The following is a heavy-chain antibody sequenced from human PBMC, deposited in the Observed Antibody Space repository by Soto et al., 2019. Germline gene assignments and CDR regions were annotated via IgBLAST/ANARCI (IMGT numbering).Heavy chain of an antibody. Sequence: EVQLVESGGGLVKPGGSLRLSCAASGFTFSSYSMNWVRQAPGKGLEWVSSISSSSSYIYYADSVKGRFTISRDNAKNSLDLQMNSLRAEDTAVYYCARSYSSSSGGFDPWGQGTLVTVSS. D-gene: IGHD6-6*01. CDR1: GFTFSSYS. J-gene: IGHJ5*02. CDR2: ISSSSSYI. CDR3: ARSYSSSSGGFDP. V-gene: IGHV3-21*01.